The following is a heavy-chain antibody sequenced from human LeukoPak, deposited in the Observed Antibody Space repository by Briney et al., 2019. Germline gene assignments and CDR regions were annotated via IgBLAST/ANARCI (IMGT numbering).Heavy chain of an antibody. V-gene: IGHV1-18*04. Sequence: ASVKVSCKASGYTFTGYYMHWVRQAPGQGLEWMGWISAYNGNTNYAQKLQGRVTMTTDTSTSTAYMELRSLRSDDTAVYYCARGGPTAPYYYYYMDVWGKGTTVTVSS. J-gene: IGHJ6*03. CDR1: GYTFTGYY. CDR3: ARGGPTAPYYYYYMDV. CDR2: ISAYNGNT. D-gene: IGHD1-1*01.